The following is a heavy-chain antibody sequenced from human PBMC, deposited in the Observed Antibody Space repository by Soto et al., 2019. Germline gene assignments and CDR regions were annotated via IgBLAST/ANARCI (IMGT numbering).Heavy chain of an antibody. CDR2: ISPYNGNT. CDR1: GYRFTTYG. Sequence: QVHLVQSGAEVKKPGASVKVSCKASGYRFTTYGISWVRQAPRQGLEWMGWISPYNGNTNYTQNLQGRVTMTTDSSTNTAHMELRNLRSDDTAVYYCARDLGEVAGSDYWGQGTLVTVSS. D-gene: IGHD3-3*01. V-gene: IGHV1-18*04. CDR3: ARDLGEVAGSDY. J-gene: IGHJ4*02.